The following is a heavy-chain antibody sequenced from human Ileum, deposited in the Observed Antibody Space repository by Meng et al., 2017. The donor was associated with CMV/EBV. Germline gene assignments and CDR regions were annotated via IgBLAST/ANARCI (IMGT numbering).Heavy chain of an antibody. Sequence: LSLTCAASGFTFSNYYMTWARQVPGKGLEWVANIKEDGSEMRYVDSVKGRFTISRDNAQNSLYLHMNSLRVEDTAVYYCARDGRHSSSFYYWFDPWGQGTLVTVSS. CDR1: GFTFSNYY. V-gene: IGHV3-7*01. D-gene: IGHD6-13*01. CDR2: IKEDGSEM. J-gene: IGHJ5*02. CDR3: ARDGRHSSSFYYWFDP.